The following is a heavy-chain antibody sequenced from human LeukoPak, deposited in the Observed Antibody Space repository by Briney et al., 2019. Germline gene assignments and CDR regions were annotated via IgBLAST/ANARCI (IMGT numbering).Heavy chain of an antibody. Sequence: PGGSLRLSCAASRFTFRRYDMDWARQPTGKGLEWVSGINIAGDTYYPGSVKGRFTISRQNAKNSLYLQMNSLRAGDTAVYYCARDGCCGGSCTNRYYWLDVWGQGTTVTVSS. CDR3: ARDGCCGGSCTNRYYWLDV. CDR2: INIAGDT. CDR1: RFTFRRYD. V-gene: IGHV3-13*04. D-gene: IGHD2-15*01. J-gene: IGHJ6*02.